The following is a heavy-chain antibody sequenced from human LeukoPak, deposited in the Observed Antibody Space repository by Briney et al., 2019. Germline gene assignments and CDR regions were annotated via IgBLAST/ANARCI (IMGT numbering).Heavy chain of an antibody. V-gene: IGHV4-59*08. CDR3: ARLATYGDFSD. CDR1: GDSISGYY. J-gene: IGHJ4*02. D-gene: IGHD4-17*01. CDR2: IFHSGSI. Sequence: SETLSLTCTVSGDSISGYYWSWVRQPPGKALEWIGYIFHSGSIKYNPSLESRVTISIDTSKNQFSLRLSSVTAADTAVYYCARLATYGDFSDWGQGTLVTVSS.